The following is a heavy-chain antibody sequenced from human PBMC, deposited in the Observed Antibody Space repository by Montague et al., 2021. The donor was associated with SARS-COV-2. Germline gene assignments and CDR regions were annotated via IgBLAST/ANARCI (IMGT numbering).Heavy chain of an antibody. Sequence: TLSLTCAVYDGSFSDYSWTWLRQPRGKGLEWIGEINHRGSTNYNPSLKSRVTISVDTSKNQFSLKMTSVTAADTAVYYCARGRQHINMVVVVVTGGEYYFDFWGQGTLVAVSS. J-gene: IGHJ4*02. V-gene: IGHV4-34*01. CDR3: ARGRQHINMVVVVVTGGEYYFDF. CDR2: INHRGST. D-gene: IGHD3-22*01. CDR1: DGSFSDYS.